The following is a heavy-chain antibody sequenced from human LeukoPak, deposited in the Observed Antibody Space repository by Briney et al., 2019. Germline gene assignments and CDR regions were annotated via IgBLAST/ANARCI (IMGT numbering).Heavy chain of an antibody. V-gene: IGHV3-7*04. Sequence: QAGGSLRLSCVASGFPFSSYWRTWVRQAPGKGLGWVANIKQDGSKKSYVDSVKGRFTISRDNAKNSLHLQMNSLRAEDTAIYYCTRVGYIDEGIDYWGQGTLVTVSS. D-gene: IGHD5-24*01. CDR1: GFPFSSYW. J-gene: IGHJ4*02. CDR3: TRVGYIDEGIDY. CDR2: IKQDGSKK.